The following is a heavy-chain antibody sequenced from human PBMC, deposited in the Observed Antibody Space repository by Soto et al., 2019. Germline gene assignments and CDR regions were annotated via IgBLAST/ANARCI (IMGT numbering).Heavy chain of an antibody. CDR1: GFTFSSYW. Sequence: PGGSLRLSCAASGFTFSSYWMSWVRQAPGKGLEWVANIKQDGSEKYYVDSVKGRFTISRDNAKNSLYLQMKSLRAEDTAVYYCARDRGNYDFWSGYSGYWGQGTLVTVSS. J-gene: IGHJ4*02. CDR3: ARDRGNYDFWSGYSGY. CDR2: IKQDGSEK. V-gene: IGHV3-7*01. D-gene: IGHD3-3*01.